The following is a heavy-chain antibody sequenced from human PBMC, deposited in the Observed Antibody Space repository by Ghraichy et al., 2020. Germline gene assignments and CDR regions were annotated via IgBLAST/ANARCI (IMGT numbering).Heavy chain of an antibody. V-gene: IGHV3-7*01. CDR1: GFTFSAYW. Sequence: GGSLRLSCAASGFTFSAYWMTWVRQAPGKGLEWVANINEDGSEKYYVDSMKGRFTISRDNAKNSLYLQMNSLRAEDTAVYYCARDRYGGNSFFSHWGQGTLVTVSS. D-gene: IGHD4-23*01. CDR3: ARDRYGGNSFFSH. J-gene: IGHJ1*01. CDR2: INEDGSEK.